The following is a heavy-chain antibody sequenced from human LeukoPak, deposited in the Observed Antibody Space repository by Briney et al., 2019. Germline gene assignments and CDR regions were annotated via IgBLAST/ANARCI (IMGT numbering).Heavy chain of an antibody. V-gene: IGHV3-7*05. CDR1: GFTFTSYS. J-gene: IGHJ4*02. CDR3: TRRIGYCSDSSCSDYFDY. Sequence: GGSLRLSCAASGFTFTSYSMTWVRQAPGRGLEWVARIKEDGSHIYYVDSVKGRFTISRDNAKKSLYLQMNSLKTEDTAVYYCTRRIGYCSDSSCSDYFDYWGQGTLVTVPS. D-gene: IGHD2-15*01. CDR2: IKEDGSHI.